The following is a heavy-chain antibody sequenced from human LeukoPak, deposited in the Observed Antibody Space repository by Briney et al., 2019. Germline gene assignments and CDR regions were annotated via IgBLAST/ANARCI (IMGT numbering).Heavy chain of an antibody. CDR2: IIPIFGTA. D-gene: IGHD6-6*01. V-gene: IGHV1-69*05. Sequence: SVKVSCKASGGTFSSYAISWVRQAPGQGLEWMGGIIPIFGTANYAQKFQGRVTITTDESTSTAYMELSSLRSEDTAVYYCARTLIRHYSSSTPLDYYYYMDVWGKGTPVTVSS. CDR1: GGTFSSYA. J-gene: IGHJ6*03. CDR3: ARTLIRHYSSSTPLDYYYYMDV.